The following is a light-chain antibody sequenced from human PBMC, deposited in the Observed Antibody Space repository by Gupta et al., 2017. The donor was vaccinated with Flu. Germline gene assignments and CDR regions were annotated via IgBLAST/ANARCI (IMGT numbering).Light chain of an antibody. CDR3: ETWDSSLSAL. Sequence: QSVLTQPPSVSAAPGQKVTISCSGSSSNIGNNYVSWYQQLPGTAPKLLIYEKNKRPSGIPDRFSGSKSGTSPTLGITGLQTGDEADYYCETWDSSLSALFGGGTKLTGL. V-gene: IGLV1-51*02. J-gene: IGLJ2*01. CDR1: SSNIGNNY. CDR2: EKN.